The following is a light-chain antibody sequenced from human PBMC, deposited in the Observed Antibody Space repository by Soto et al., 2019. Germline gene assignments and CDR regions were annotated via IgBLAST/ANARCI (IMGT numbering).Light chain of an antibody. V-gene: IGKV1-9*01. Sequence: DIQLTQSPSFLSPSVGDRVTITCRASQGISSYVSWYQQKPGKAPKLLIYAASTLQSGVPSRFSGSGSGTEFTLTISRLQPEDFATSYCQQLNSYPFLTYGGGTKVEIK. CDR2: AAS. CDR3: QQLNSYPFLT. CDR1: QGISSY. J-gene: IGKJ4*01.